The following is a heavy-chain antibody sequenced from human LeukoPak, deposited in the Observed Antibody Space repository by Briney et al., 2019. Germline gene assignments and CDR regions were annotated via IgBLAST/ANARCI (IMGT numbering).Heavy chain of an antibody. CDR3: ARYRIAAADAFDI. CDR1: GGSFSGYY. D-gene: IGHD6-13*01. V-gene: IGHV4-34*01. J-gene: IGHJ3*02. CDR2: INHSGST. Sequence: SETLSLTCAVYGGSFSGYYWSWIRQPPGKGLEWIGEINHSGSTNYNPSLKSRVTISVDTSKNQSSLKLSSVTAADTAVYYCARYRIAAADAFDIWGQGTMVTVSS.